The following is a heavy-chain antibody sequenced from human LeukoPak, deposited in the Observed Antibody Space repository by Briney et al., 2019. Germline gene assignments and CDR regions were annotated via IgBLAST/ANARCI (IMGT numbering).Heavy chain of an antibody. CDR1: GGPFRGFF. V-gene: IGHV4-34*01. D-gene: IGHD4-23*01. CDR3: ARGIFYGGRNQYIWFDL. Sequence: PSETLSLTCAVYGGPFRGFFWSWIRQAPGKGLEWIGEVSHSGSSNYNPSLRSRISISLDTSKSQFSLKLTSVTAADSAVYHCARGIFYGGRNQYIWFDLWGQGTLVTVSS. J-gene: IGHJ5*02. CDR2: VSHSGSS.